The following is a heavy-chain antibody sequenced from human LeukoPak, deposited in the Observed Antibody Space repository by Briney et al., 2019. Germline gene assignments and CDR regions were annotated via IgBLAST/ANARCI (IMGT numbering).Heavy chain of an antibody. D-gene: IGHD3-22*01. CDR3: ANRNYYDRSGYYPCAGYGMDV. V-gene: IGHV1-69*04. CDR2: IIPFLDMA. J-gene: IGHJ6*02. CDR1: VGTFNNYV. Sequence: ASVKVSCKASVGTFNNYVINWVRQAPGQALEWMGRIIPFLDMANYAQNFQGRVTIIADKSKSTAYMELSSLRCEDTALYYCANRNYYDRSGYYPCAGYGMDVWGQGATVTVSS.